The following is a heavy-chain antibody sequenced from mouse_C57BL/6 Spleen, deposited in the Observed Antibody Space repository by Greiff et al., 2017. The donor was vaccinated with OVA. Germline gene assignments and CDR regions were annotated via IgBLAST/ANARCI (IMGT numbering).Heavy chain of an antibody. D-gene: IGHD1-1*01. V-gene: IGHV1-50*01. CDR2: IDPSDSYT. J-gene: IGHJ2*01. CDR1: GYTFTSYW. Sequence: QVHVKQPGAELVKPGASVKLSCKASGYTFTSYWMQWVKQRPGQGLEWIGEIDPSDSYTNYNQKFKGKATLTVDTSSSTAYMQLSSLTSEDSAVYYCARGTTVVEDYWGQGTTLTVSS. CDR3: ARGTTVVEDY.